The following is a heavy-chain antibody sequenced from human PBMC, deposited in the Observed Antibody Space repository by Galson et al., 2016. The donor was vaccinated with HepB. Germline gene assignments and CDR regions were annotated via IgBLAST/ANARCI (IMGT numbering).Heavy chain of an antibody. CDR1: GGSMTTYY. Sequence: ETLSLTCTVSGGSMTTYYWSWIRQTPGKGLEWIGSIYYSGSTNYNPSLKSRATISVDTSKNQFSLRLSSGTAADTAVYYCARLDYSGTRFDPWGQGTLVTVSA. CDR3: ARLDYSGTRFDP. D-gene: IGHD1-26*01. V-gene: IGHV4-59*01. CDR2: IYYSGST. J-gene: IGHJ5*02.